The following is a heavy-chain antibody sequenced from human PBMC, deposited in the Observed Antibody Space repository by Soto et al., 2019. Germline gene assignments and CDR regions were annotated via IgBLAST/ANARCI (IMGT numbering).Heavy chain of an antibody. Sequence: EVQLLESGGGLVQPGGSLRLSCAASGFTFSSYAMSWVRQAPGKGLEWVSAISGSGGSTYYADSVKGRFTISRDNSKNALYLQMNSLRAEDTPVYYCAKGSLAMVRGSALDYCGQGTLVTVSS. CDR3: AKGSLAMVRGSALDY. V-gene: IGHV3-23*01. D-gene: IGHD3-10*01. CDR1: GFTFSSYA. J-gene: IGHJ4*02. CDR2: ISGSGGST.